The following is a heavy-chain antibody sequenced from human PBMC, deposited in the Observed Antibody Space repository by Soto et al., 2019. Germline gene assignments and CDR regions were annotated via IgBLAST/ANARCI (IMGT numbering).Heavy chain of an antibody. CDR1: GYTFASYA. J-gene: IGHJ4*02. CDR2: ISAYNGNT. Sequence: SVXVSCKASGYTFASYAISWMRQAPGQGLEWMGWISAYNGNTNYAQKLQGRVTMTTDTSTSTAYMELRSLRSDDTAVYYCARDPPPPDYWGQGTLVTVSS. CDR3: ARDPPPPDY. V-gene: IGHV1-18*01.